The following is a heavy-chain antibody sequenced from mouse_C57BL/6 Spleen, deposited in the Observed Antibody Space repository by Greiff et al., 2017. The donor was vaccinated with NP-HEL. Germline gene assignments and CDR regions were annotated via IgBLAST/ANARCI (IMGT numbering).Heavy chain of an antibody. Sequence: VQLQQSGPELVKPGASVKIPCKASGYTFTDYNMDWVKQSHGKSLEWIGDINPNNGGTIYNQKFKGKATLTVDKSSSTAYMELRSLTSEDTAVYYCARGTAQATFGGYAMDYWGQGTSVTVSS. D-gene: IGHD3-2*02. V-gene: IGHV1-18*01. CDR1: GYTFTDYN. CDR3: ARGTAQATFGGYAMDY. CDR2: INPNNGGT. J-gene: IGHJ4*01.